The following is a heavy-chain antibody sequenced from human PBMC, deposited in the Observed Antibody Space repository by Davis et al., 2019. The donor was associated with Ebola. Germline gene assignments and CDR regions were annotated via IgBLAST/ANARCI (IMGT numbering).Heavy chain of an antibody. CDR2: MNPNSGNT. CDR3: ARRVGARSGFDY. Sequence: ASVKVSCKASGYTFTSYGISWVRQATGQGLEWMGWMNPNSGNTGYAQKFQGRITMTRNISISTAYMELNSLRSEDTAVYYCARRVGARSGFDYWGQGTLVTVSS. V-gene: IGHV1-8*02. J-gene: IGHJ4*02. D-gene: IGHD1-26*01. CDR1: GYTFTSYG.